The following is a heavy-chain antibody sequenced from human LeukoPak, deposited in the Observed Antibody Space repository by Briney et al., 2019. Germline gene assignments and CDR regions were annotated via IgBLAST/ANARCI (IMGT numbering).Heavy chain of an antibody. CDR3: AKDPSPYDFWSGPPNPYYFDY. CDR2: ISGSGGST. V-gene: IGHV3-23*01. J-gene: IGHJ4*02. CDR1: GFTFSSYA. D-gene: IGHD3-3*01. Sequence: SGGSLRLSCAASGFTFSSYAMSWVRQAPGKGLEWVSAISGSGGSTYYADSVKGRFTISRDNSKNTLYLQMNSLRAEDTAVYYCAKDPSPYDFWSGPPNPYYFDYWGQGTLVTVSS.